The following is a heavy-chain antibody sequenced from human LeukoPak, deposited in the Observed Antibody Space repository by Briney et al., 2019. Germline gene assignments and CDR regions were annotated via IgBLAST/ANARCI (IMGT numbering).Heavy chain of an antibody. CDR2: IIPIFGTA. CDR1: GGTFSSYA. D-gene: IGHD3-22*01. CDR3: AGQGGSSGYPLDY. Sequence: VASVKVSCKASGGTFSSYAISWVRQAPGQGLEWMGGIIPIFGTANYAQKFQGRVTITADKSTSTAYMELSSLRSEDTAVYYCAGQGGSSGYPLDYWGQGTLVTVSS. V-gene: IGHV1-69*06. J-gene: IGHJ4*02.